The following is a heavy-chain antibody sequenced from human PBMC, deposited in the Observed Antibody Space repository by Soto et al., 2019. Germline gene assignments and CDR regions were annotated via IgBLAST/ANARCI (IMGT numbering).Heavy chain of an antibody. Sequence: QVQLQESGPGLVKPSETLSLTCTVSGGSISSYYWSWIRQPPGKGLEWIGYIYYSGSTNYNPSLKSRVTISVDTSKNQFSLKLSSVTAADTAVYYCARDIRNSSGWPEYFQHWGQGTLVTVSS. CDR1: GGSISSYY. CDR2: IYYSGST. J-gene: IGHJ1*01. D-gene: IGHD6-19*01. V-gene: IGHV4-59*01. CDR3: ARDIRNSSGWPEYFQH.